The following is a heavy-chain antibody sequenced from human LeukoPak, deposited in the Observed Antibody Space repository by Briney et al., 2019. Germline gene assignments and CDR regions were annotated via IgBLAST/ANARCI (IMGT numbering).Heavy chain of an antibody. Sequence: PGRSLRLSCAASGFTFDDYAMYWVRQAPGKGLEWVAFIRHGESNNYYADSVKGRFTISRDTSNNTLYLQMNSLRAEDTAVYYCAKDRWATQTTYDAFDIWGQGTMVTVSS. CDR3: AKDRWATQTTYDAFDI. CDR1: GFTFDDYA. V-gene: IGHV3-30*02. D-gene: IGHD1-1*01. CDR2: IRHGESNN. J-gene: IGHJ3*02.